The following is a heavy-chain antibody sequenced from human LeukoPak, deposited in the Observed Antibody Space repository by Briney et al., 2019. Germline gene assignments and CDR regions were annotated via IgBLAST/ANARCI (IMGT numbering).Heavy chain of an antibody. CDR3: AKDRSGDYTSDY. V-gene: IGHV3-30-3*01. J-gene: IGHJ4*02. CDR1: GFTFSSDA. Sequence: GGPLRLSCAASGFTFSSDAMHWVRQAPGKGLEWVATISYDGSNNYYAVSVKGRFTISRDNSKNTLYLQMNSLRAEDTAVYYCAKDRSGDYTSDYWGQGTLVTVSS. CDR2: ISYDGSNN. D-gene: IGHD4-17*01.